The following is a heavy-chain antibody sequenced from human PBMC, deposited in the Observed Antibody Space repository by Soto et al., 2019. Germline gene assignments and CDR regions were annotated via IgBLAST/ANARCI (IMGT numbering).Heavy chain of an antibody. J-gene: IGHJ4*02. Sequence: QVQLQESGPGLVMPSGTLSLTCAVSGVSISSGDWWSWVRQSPGKGLEWIGEIHHSGSTNYNPSLKSRVFISVDKSKNQFSLNLSSVTAADPAVYYCARTDYGSGSYYNFDFWGQGTLVTVSS. V-gene: IGHV4-4*02. CDR3: ARTDYGSGSYYNFDF. D-gene: IGHD3-10*01. CDR1: GVSISSGDW. CDR2: IHHSGST.